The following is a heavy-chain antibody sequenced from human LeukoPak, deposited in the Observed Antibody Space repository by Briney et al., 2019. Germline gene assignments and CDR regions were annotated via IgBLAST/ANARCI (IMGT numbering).Heavy chain of an antibody. CDR3: ARDLGSVVPTTKGVFDF. Sequence: PSETLSLTCAVSGNSISSVYYWGWIRQPPGKGLEWIGSIYHSGSIYYNPSLKSRATISVDTSKNQFSLNLSSVTAADTAMYYCARDLGSVVPTTKGVFDFWGQGTLVTVSS. D-gene: IGHD2-2*01. V-gene: IGHV4-38-2*02. CDR2: IYHSGSI. CDR1: GNSISSVYY. J-gene: IGHJ4*02.